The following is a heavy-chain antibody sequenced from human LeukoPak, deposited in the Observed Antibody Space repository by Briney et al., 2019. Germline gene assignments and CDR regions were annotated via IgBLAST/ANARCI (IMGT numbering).Heavy chain of an antibody. D-gene: IGHD2-15*01. J-gene: IGHJ3*02. V-gene: IGHV3-23*01. CDR2: ISGSGGST. Sequence: SAISGSGGSTYSADSVKGRFTNSRDNSKNTLDLQMNSLIAEDTTVYYCAKDLYSANDAFDIWGQGTMVTVSS. CDR3: AKDLYSANDAFDI.